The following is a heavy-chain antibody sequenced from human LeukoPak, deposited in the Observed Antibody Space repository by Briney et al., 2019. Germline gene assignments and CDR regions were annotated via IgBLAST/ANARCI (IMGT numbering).Heavy chain of an antibody. CDR3: AAPYCSSTSCYEAFDC. CDR2: INPSGGST. J-gene: IGHJ4*02. D-gene: IGHD2-2*01. V-gene: IGHV1-46*01. CDR1: GYTFTSYY. Sequence: ASVKVSCKASGYTFTSYYMHWVRQAPGQGLEWMGIINPSGGSTSYAQKFQGRVTMTRDTSTSTVYMELSSLRSEDTAVYYCAAPYCSSTSCYEAFDCWGQGTLVTVSS.